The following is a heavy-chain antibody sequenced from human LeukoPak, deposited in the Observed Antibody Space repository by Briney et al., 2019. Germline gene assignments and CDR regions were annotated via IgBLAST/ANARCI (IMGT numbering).Heavy chain of an antibody. CDR2: ISATGAT. J-gene: IGHJ4*02. Sequence: GGSLRLSCAASGFTFSSYAMTWVRQAPGKGLEWVSAISATGATYYADSVEGRFAISRDNSENTLYLQMSSLRAEDTAVYYCAKANGDNAYDVFDYWGQGTLVTVSS. CDR1: GFTFSSYA. V-gene: IGHV3-23*01. D-gene: IGHD5-12*01. CDR3: AKANGDNAYDVFDY.